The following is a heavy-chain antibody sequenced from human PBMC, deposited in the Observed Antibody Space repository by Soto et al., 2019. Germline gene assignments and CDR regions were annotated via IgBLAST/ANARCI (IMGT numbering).Heavy chain of an antibody. CDR1: GGSLSSGGYH. CDR2: IYYSGST. J-gene: IGHJ4*02. Sequence: ASETLSLPWTVSGGSLSSGGYHLSRLPQHPGKGLDWIGYIYYSGSTYYNPSLNSRVTISVDTSKNQFSLKLSSVTAAYTAVYYCARWPQLEPRFDYWGQGTLVTVSS. V-gene: IGHV4-31*02. D-gene: IGHD1-1*01. CDR3: ARWPQLEPRFDY.